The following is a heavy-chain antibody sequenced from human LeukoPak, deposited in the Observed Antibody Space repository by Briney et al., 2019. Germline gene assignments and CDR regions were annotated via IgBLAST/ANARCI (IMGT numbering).Heavy chain of an antibody. D-gene: IGHD1-1*01. J-gene: IGHJ5*02. Sequence: SETLSLTCAVYGGSFSGYYWSWIRQPPGKGLEWIGEINHSGSTNYNPSLKSRVTISVDTSKNQFSLKLSSVTAADTAVYYCGRHVQAPSFDPWGQGTLVTVSS. CDR1: GGSFSGYY. V-gene: IGHV4-34*01. CDR3: GRHVQAPSFDP. CDR2: INHSGST.